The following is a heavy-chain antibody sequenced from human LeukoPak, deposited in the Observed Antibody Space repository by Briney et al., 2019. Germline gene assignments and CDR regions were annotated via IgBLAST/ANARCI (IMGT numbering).Heavy chain of an antibody. CDR2: ISSSSSSI. CDR1: GFTFSSYS. J-gene: IGHJ6*02. V-gene: IGHV3-48*04. CDR3: ARIWVAVLPADGMDV. Sequence: GGSLRLSCAASGFTFSSYSMNWVRQAPGKGLEWVSYISSSSSSIYYTDSVKGRFTISRDNAKNSLYPQMNSLRAEDTGVYYCARIWVAVLPADGMDVWGLGTTVTVSS. D-gene: IGHD2-2*01.